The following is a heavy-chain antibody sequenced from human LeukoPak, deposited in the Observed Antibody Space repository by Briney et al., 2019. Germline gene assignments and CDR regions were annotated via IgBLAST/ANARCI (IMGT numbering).Heavy chain of an antibody. CDR2: ISSSGSSI. CDR3: ARGRFCSSTSCYDDY. V-gene: IGHV3-48*03. CDR1: GFTFSSYE. D-gene: IGHD2-2*01. J-gene: IGHJ4*02. Sequence: SLRLSCAASGFTFSSYEMNWVRQAPGKGLEWVSFISSSGSSIYYADSVKGRFTISRDNAKNSLYLQMNSLRAEDTAVYYCARGRFCSSTSCYDDYWGQGTLVTVSS.